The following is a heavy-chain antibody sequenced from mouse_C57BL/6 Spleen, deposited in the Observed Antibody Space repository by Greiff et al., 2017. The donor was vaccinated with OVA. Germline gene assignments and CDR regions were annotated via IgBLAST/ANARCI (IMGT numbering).Heavy chain of an antibody. J-gene: IGHJ4*01. V-gene: IGHV1-81*01. CDR2: IYPRSGNT. CDR3: ARREYYAMDY. CDR1: GYTFTSYG. Sequence: VQLQESGAELARPGASVKLSCKASGYTFTSYGISWVKQRTGQGLEWIGEIYPRSGNTYYNEKFKGKATLTADKSSSTAYMELRSLTSEDSAVYFCARREYYAMDYWGQGTSVTVSS.